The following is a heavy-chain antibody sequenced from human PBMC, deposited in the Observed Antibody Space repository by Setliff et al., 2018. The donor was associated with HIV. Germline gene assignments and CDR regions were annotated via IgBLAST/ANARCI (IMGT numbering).Heavy chain of an antibody. CDR2: IKEDGSAT. Sequence: GSLRLSCAAFGFSFSKYSMSWVRQAPGKGLEWVANIKEDGSATYYVDSVKGRFTISRDNAKNSLYLQMNSLRDDDTAMYYCACPKEGYSGSGGAFENWGQGTMVTVSS. CDR3: ACPKEGYSGSGGAFEN. CDR1: GFSFSKYS. V-gene: IGHV3-7*01. J-gene: IGHJ3*02. D-gene: IGHD3-10*01.